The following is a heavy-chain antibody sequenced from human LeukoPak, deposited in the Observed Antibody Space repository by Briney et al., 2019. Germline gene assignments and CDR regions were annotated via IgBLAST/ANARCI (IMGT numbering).Heavy chain of an antibody. J-gene: IGHJ5*02. CDR3: ATGDPGFA. CDR1: GFTFSDYY. D-gene: IGHD3-10*01. Sequence: PGGSLRLSCAASGFTFSDYYMSWVRQAPGKGLEWVSIIYSGGSTYYADSVKGRFTISRDNSKNTVYLQMKSLRAEDTAVYYCATGDPGFAWGQGTLVTVSS. V-gene: IGHV3-66*01. CDR2: IYSGGST.